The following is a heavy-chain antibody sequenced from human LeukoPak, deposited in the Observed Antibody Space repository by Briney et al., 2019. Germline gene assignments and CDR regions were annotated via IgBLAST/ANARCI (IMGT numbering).Heavy chain of an antibody. CDR2: IYTSGST. Sequence: QPSQTLSLTCTVSGGSTSSGSYYWSWIRQPAGKGLEWIGRIYTSGSTNYNPSLKSRVTISVDTSKNQFSLKLSSVTAADTAVYYCARGGGSDWYFDLWGRGTLVTVSS. CDR1: GGSTSSGSYY. CDR3: ARGGGSDWYFDL. J-gene: IGHJ2*01. D-gene: IGHD3-16*01. V-gene: IGHV4-61*02.